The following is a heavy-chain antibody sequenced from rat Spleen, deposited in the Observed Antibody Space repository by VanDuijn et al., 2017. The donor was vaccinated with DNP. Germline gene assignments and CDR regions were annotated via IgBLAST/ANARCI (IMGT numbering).Heavy chain of an antibody. D-gene: IGHD1-6*01. V-gene: IGHV5-25*01. J-gene: IGHJ1*01. CDR3: ARLYTTDYYWYFDF. Sequence: EVQLVESGGGLVQPGRSLKLSCAASGFTFNNYNMAWVRQAPTKGLEWVASIRPSGGGTYYRDSVRGRFTVSRDDAKRSLYLQMDSLGSEDTATYYCARLYTTDYYWYFDFWGPGTMVTVSS. CDR1: GFTFNNYN. CDR2: IRPSGGGT.